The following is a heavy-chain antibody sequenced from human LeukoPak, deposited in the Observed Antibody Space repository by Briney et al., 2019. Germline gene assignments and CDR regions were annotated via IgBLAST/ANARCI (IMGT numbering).Heavy chain of an antibody. CDR1: GYTLTDYY. J-gene: IGHJ4*02. Sequence: ASVKVSCKASGYTLTDYYMHWVRQAPGQGLEWMGGINPNSGGTNYAQKFQGRVTMTRDTSISTVYMELSRLRSDDTAVYYCARVGYYESSGYYEYWGQGTLVTVSS. CDR3: ARVGYYESSGYYEY. V-gene: IGHV1-2*02. D-gene: IGHD3-22*01. CDR2: INPNSGGT.